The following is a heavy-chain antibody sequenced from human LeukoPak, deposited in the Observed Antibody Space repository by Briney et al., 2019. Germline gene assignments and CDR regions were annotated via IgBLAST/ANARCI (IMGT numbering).Heavy chain of an antibody. D-gene: IGHD4-17*01. CDR2: IKQDGSEK. CDR3: ARDLSYGDYEISGY. CDR1: GFTFSSYW. V-gene: IGHV3-7*01. J-gene: IGHJ4*02. Sequence: GGSLRLSCAASGFTFSSYWMTWVRQAPGKGLEWVANIKQDGSEKYYVDSVKGRFTISRDNAKNSLYLQMNSLRLEDTAVYYCARDLSYGDYEISGYWGQGTLVTVSS.